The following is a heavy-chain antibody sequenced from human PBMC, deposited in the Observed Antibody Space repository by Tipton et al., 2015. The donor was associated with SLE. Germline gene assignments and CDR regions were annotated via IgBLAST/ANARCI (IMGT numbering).Heavy chain of an antibody. CDR2: VYGSGST. J-gene: IGHJ4*02. CDR1: GGSINTYF. V-gene: IGHV4-59*01. Sequence: TLSLTCTVSGGSINTYFWSWIRQPPGKGLEWIGYVYGSGSTHYNSSLKSRVTMSLDASKNQFSLTVSSVTAADTAVYHCARDAYCSGGSCYGFDSWGPGTLVAVSS. CDR3: ARDAYCSGGSCYGFDS. D-gene: IGHD2-15*01.